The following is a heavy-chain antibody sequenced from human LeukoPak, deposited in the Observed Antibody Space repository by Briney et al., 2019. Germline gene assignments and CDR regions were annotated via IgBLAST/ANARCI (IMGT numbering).Heavy chain of an antibody. CDR3: ARELRYDNSDSGAF. J-gene: IGHJ3*01. D-gene: IGHD3-22*01. V-gene: IGHV4-38-2*02. CDR1: GYSISSGYY. Sequence: SETLSLTCTVSGYSISSGYYWGWIRQPPGKGLEWIGSIYHSGTTYYNPSLKSRVTISVDTSKNQFSLKLSSVTAADTAVYYCARELRYDNSDSGAFWGQGTVVTVSS. CDR2: IYHSGTT.